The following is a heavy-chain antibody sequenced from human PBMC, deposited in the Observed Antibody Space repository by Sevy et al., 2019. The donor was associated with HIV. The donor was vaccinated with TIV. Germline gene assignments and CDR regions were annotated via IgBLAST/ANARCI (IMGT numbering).Heavy chain of an antibody. CDR2: ISSSSSYI. CDR1: GFTFSSYS. V-gene: IGHV3-21*01. J-gene: IGHJ6*02. D-gene: IGHD7-27*01. CDR3: AREIPWDYYYGMDV. Sequence: GGSLRLSCAASGFTFSSYSMNWVRQAPGKGLECVSSISSSSSYIYYADSVKGRFTISRDNAKNSLYLQMNSLRAEDTAVYYCAREIPWDYYYGMDVWGQGTTVTVSS.